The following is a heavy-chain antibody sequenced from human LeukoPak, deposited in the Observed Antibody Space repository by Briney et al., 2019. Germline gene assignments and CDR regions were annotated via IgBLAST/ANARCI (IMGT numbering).Heavy chain of an antibody. Sequence: SETLSLTCTVSGGSISSYYWSWIRQPPGKGLEWIGYIYYSGSTNYNPSLKSRVTISVDTSKNQFSLKLSSVTAADTAVYYCASLRERSYYARGFDYWGQGTLVTVSS. CDR3: ASLRERSYYARGFDY. CDR2: IYYSGST. J-gene: IGHJ4*02. CDR1: GGSISSYY. V-gene: IGHV4-59*08. D-gene: IGHD3-3*01.